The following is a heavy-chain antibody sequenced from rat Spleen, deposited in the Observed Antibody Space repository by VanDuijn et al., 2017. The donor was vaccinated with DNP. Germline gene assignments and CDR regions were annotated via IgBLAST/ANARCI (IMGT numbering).Heavy chain of an antibody. D-gene: IGHD3-6*01. CDR3: ATASNSGFTY. Sequence: EVQLVESGGGLVQPGRSLKLSCVASGFTFNKYWMSWIRQAPGKGLEWVATISYGGSSTYYRDSVKGRFTISRDDEKTSLYLQMDSLRSEDTATYYCATASNSGFTYWGQGTLVTVS. CDR2: ISYGGSST. J-gene: IGHJ3*01. V-gene: IGHV5-29*01. CDR1: GFTFNKYW.